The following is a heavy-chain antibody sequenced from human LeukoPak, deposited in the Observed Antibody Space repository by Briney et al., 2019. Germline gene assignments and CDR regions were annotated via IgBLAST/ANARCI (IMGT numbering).Heavy chain of an antibody. Sequence: SETLSLTCTVSGGSISSYYWSWIRQPPGKGLEWIGYIYYSGSTNYNPSLKSRVTISVDTSKNQFSLKLSSVTAADTAVYYCARDFRDAFDIWGQGTMVTVSS. J-gene: IGHJ3*02. V-gene: IGHV4-59*01. CDR3: ARDFRDAFDI. CDR2: IYYSGST. CDR1: GGSISSYY.